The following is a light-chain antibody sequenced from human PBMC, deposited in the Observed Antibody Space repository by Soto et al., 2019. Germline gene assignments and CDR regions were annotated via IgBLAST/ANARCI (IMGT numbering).Light chain of an antibody. CDR2: AAS. CDR3: QKYNRAPLT. CDR1: QGIGVY. V-gene: IGKV1-27*01. Sequence: EIQMTQSPSSVSASLGDRVTITCRASQGIGVYLAWFQQKPGHVPKLLIYAASTWQSGVPSRFSGRGSGTAFTLTSSSLQHEDVATYYWQKYNRAPLTFGEGTKVEIK. J-gene: IGKJ4*01.